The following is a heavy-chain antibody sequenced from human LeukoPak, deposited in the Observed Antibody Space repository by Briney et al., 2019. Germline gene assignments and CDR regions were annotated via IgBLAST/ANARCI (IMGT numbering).Heavy chain of an antibody. D-gene: IGHD3-22*01. Sequence: ASAKVSCKASGYTFTSYGISWVRQAPGQGLEWMGWISAYNGNTNYAQKLQGRVTMTTDTSTSTAYMELRSLRSDDTAVYYCAREDYYDSSGYLDYWGQGTLVTVSS. J-gene: IGHJ4*02. CDR3: AREDYYDSSGYLDY. CDR1: GYTFTSYG. V-gene: IGHV1-18*01. CDR2: ISAYNGNT.